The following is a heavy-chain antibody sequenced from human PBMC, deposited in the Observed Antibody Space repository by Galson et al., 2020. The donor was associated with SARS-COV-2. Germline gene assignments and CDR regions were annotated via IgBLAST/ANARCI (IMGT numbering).Heavy chain of an antibody. CDR3: ARVAYYYDSSGFYDAFDI. D-gene: IGHD3-22*01. V-gene: IGHV4-30-4*01. J-gene: IGHJ3*02. CDR2: IYYSGST. Sequence: PSETLSLTCTVSGGSISSGDYYWSWIRQPPGKGLEWIGYIYYSGSTYYNPSLKSRVTISVDTSKNQFSLKLSSVTAADTAVYYCARVAYYYDSSGFYDAFDIWGQGTMVTVSS. CDR1: GGSISSGDYY.